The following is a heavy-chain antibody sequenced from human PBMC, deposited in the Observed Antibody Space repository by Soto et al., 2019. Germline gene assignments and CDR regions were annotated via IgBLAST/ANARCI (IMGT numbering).Heavy chain of an antibody. CDR2: ISSSSSTI. Sequence: SVGSLRLSCAASGFTFSSYSMNWVRQAPGKGLEWVSYISSSSSTIYYADSVKGRFTISRDNAKNSLYLQMNSLRDEDTAVYYCARDEYYDFWSGYFYYGMDVWGQGTTVTVSS. V-gene: IGHV3-48*02. D-gene: IGHD3-3*01. CDR1: GFTFSSYS. CDR3: ARDEYYDFWSGYFYYGMDV. J-gene: IGHJ6*02.